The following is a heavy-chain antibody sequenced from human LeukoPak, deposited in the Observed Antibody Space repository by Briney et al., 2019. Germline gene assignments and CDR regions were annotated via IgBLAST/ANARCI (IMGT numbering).Heavy chain of an antibody. J-gene: IGHJ4*02. D-gene: IGHD6-19*01. CDR3: ASGDEAGYSSGWYAY. V-gene: IGHV1-18*01. Sequence: ASVKVSCKASGYTFTGYGISWVRQAPGQGLEWMGWISAYNGNTNYAQKLQGRVTMTTDTSTRTAYMELRSLRSDDTAVYYCASGDEAGYSSGWYAYWGQGTLVTVSS. CDR1: GYTFTGYG. CDR2: ISAYNGNT.